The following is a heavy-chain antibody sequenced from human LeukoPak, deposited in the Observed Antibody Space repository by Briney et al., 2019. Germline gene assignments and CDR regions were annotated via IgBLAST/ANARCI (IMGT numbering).Heavy chain of an antibody. CDR1: GYTFTSYY. J-gene: IGHJ4*02. D-gene: IGHD2-15*01. V-gene: IGHV1-46*01. Sequence: APVKVSCKASGYTFTSYYMHWVRQAPGQGLEWMGIINPSGGSTSYGQKFQGRVTMTRDTSTSTVYMELSSLRSEDTAVYHCARDLGYCSGGSCYQTTYFDYWGQGTLVTVSS. CDR3: ARDLGYCSGGSCYQTTYFDY. CDR2: INPSGGST.